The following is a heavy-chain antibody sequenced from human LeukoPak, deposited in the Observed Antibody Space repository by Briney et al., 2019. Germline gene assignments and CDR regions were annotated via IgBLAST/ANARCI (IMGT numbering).Heavy chain of an antibody. CDR3: ASRLGYSASWYYGMDV. D-gene: IGHD6-13*01. CDR2: VYYSGST. J-gene: IGHJ6*02. V-gene: IGHV4-59*08. CDR1: GGSISSYY. Sequence: SETLSLTCTVSGGSISSYYWSWIRQPPGKGLEWIGYVYYSGSTAYNPSLKSRVTISVDTSKNQFSLNLTSVTAADTAVYYCASRLGYSASWYYGMDVWGQGTTVTVSS.